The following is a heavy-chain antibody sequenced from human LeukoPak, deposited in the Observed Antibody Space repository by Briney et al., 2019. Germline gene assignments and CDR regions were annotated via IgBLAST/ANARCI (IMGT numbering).Heavy chain of an antibody. D-gene: IGHD5-12*01. CDR2: IDPYTGNT. CDR3: AREYSASEH. V-gene: IGHV1-2*02. CDR1: GYNFVGYY. J-gene: IGHJ1*01. Sequence: ASVKVSCKASGYNFVGYYLHWVRQAPGQGLEWMAWIDPYTGNTHYAQKFQGRITVTRDTSLSTTYMELDWLTSDDTALYYCAREYSASEHWGQGTLVTVSS.